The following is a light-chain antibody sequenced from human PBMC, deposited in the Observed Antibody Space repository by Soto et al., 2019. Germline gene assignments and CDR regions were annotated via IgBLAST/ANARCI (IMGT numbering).Light chain of an antibody. CDR1: SSDIGRYNF. Sequence: QSALTQPASVSGSAGQSISISCTGTSSDIGRYNFVSWYQQRPGQAPKLLIFDVSHRPSGISDRFSGSKSGYTASLTISGLQAEDEADYYCNSYTSTSPTYVFGTGTKLTVL. CDR2: DVS. CDR3: NSYTSTSPTYV. V-gene: IGLV2-14*01. J-gene: IGLJ1*01.